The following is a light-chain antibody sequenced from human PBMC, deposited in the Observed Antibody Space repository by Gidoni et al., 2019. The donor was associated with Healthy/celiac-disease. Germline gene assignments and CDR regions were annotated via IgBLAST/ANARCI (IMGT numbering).Light chain of an antibody. V-gene: IGLV2-23*01. Sequence: QSGLNQPASVSVSTGPSITISCTGTSSDVGSYNLVSWYQQHPGKAPKLMIYEGSKRPSGVSNRFSGSKSGNTASLTISGLQAEDEADYYCCSYAGSSSVVFGGGTKLTVL. J-gene: IGLJ2*01. CDR2: EGS. CDR1: SSDVGSYNL. CDR3: CSYAGSSSVV.